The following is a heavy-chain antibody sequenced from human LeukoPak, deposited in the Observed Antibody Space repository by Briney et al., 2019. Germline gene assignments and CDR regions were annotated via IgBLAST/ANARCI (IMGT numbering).Heavy chain of an antibody. J-gene: IGHJ5*02. CDR2: IIPIFGTA. V-gene: IGHV1-69*13. CDR3: ARWGQQLLDP. Sequence: ASVKVSCKASGGTFSSYAISWVRQAPGQGLEWMGGIIPIFGTANYAQKFQGRVTITADESTSTAYMELSSLRSEDTAVYYCARWGQQLLDPWGQGTLVTVSS. D-gene: IGHD6-13*01. CDR1: GGTFSSYA.